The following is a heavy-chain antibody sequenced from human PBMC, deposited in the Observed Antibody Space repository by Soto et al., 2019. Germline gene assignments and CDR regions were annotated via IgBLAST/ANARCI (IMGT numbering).Heavy chain of an antibody. CDR1: GYTFTSYG. J-gene: IGHJ6*02. CDR2: ISAYNGNT. D-gene: IGHD6-13*01. Sequence: QVQLVQSGAEVKKPGASVKVSCKASGYTFTSYGISWVRQAPGQGLEWMGWISAYNGNTNYAQKLQGRVTMTTDTSTSTAYRELRSLRSDDTAVYYCARDSRRQFYYYGMDVWGQGTTVTVSS. V-gene: IGHV1-18*01. CDR3: ARDSRRQFYYYGMDV.